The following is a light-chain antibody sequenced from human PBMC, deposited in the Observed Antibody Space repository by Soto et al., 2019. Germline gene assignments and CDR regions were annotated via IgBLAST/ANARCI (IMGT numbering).Light chain of an antibody. V-gene: IGKV1D-13*01. CDR3: QQFKNYPIT. Sequence: ALQLTQSPSSLTASVGDRVTITCRASQGISSALAWYQQKPGKAPKLLIYDASTLESGVPSRFSGSGSGTDFTLTISSLRPEDFASYYCQQFKNYPITFGQGTRLENK. J-gene: IGKJ5*01. CDR2: DAS. CDR1: QGISSA.